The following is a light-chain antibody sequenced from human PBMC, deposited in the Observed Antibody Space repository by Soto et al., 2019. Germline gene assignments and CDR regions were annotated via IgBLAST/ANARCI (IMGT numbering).Light chain of an antibody. CDR2: ATS. Sequence: DIQLTQSPSSLSASVGDRVTITCRASQAIRSYLAWYQQKPGKVPELLIYATSTLQSGAPSRFSGRGSGTDITLTIRSLQAEYVATYYCQKYNHAPSFGGGTKVEIK. CDR1: QAIRSY. CDR3: QKYNHAPS. V-gene: IGKV1-27*01. J-gene: IGKJ4*01.